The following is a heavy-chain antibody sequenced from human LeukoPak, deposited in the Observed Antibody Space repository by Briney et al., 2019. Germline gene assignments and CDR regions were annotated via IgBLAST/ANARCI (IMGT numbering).Heavy chain of an antibody. CDR1: GFTFSRYW. CDR3: ARWGSELPDDAFDI. Sequence: GGSLRLPCAASGFTFSRYWMSWVRQAPGKGLEWVANIRQDGSEKHYLDSVKGRITISRDNAKNSLYLQMNSLRAEDTAVYYCARWGSELPDDAFDIWGQGTMVTVSS. CDR2: IRQDGSEK. J-gene: IGHJ3*02. V-gene: IGHV3-7*01. D-gene: IGHD6-25*01.